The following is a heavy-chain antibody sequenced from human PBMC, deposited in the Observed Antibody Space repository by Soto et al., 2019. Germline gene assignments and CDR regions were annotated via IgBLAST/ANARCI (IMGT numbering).Heavy chain of an antibody. CDR1: GGSFSGYY. V-gene: IGHV4-34*01. J-gene: IGHJ6*02. CDR2: INHSGST. D-gene: IGHD3-10*01. CDR3: ARGGGSGSMMVV. Sequence: QVQLQQWGAGLLTPSETLSLTCAVYGGSFSGYYWSWIRQPPGKGLEWIREINHSGSTNYNPSLRSRGTISVDATKNQYSLKLSTVTSADTAVYDCARGGGSGSMMVVLGQETTVTVSS.